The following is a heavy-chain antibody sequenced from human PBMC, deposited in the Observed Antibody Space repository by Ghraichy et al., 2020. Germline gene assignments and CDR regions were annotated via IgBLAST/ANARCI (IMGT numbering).Heavy chain of an antibody. D-gene: IGHD5-12*01. CDR1: GFTFSDYS. Sequence: GESLNISCAASGFTFSDYSMNWVRQAPGKGLEWVSSISSSSSHIYYAEPMQGRFTISRDNAKNSLYLQMNSLRAEDTAVYYCARDKGGPRGVGAVDIVATIYYYYYGMDVWGQGTTVTVSS. J-gene: IGHJ6*02. V-gene: IGHV3-21*01. CDR2: ISSSSSHI. CDR3: ARDKGGPRGVGAVDIVATIYYYYYGMDV.